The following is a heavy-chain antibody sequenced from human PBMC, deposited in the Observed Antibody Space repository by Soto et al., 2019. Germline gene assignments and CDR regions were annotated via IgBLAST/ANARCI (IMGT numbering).Heavy chain of an antibody. Sequence: GASVKVSCKASGGTFSSYAISWVRQAPGQGLEWMGGIIPIFGTANYAQKFQGRVTITADESTSTAYMELSSLRSEDTAVSYCARKTKLSPGLYYGMDLWGQGTTVTVSS. V-gene: IGHV1-69*13. CDR2: IIPIFGTA. CDR3: ARKTKLSPGLYYGMDL. J-gene: IGHJ6*02. D-gene: IGHD2-15*01. CDR1: GGTFSSYA.